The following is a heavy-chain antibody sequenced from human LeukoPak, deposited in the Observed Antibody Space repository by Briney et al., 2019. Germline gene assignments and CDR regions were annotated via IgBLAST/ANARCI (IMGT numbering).Heavy chain of an antibody. D-gene: IGHD2-2*01. CDR3: ARGDIVVVPAAFWFGP. CDR1: GFTFSSYS. J-gene: IGHJ5*02. CDR2: ISSSSSYI. Sequence: GGSLRLSCAASGFTFSSYSMNWVRQAPGKGLEWVSSISSSSSYIYYADSVKGRFTISRDNAKNSLYLQMNSLRAEDTAVYYCARGDIVVVPAAFWFGPWGQGTLVTVSS. V-gene: IGHV3-21*01.